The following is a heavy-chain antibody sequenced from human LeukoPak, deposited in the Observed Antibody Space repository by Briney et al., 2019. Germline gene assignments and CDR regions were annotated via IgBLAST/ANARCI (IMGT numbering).Heavy chain of an antibody. J-gene: IGHJ4*02. V-gene: IGHV1-69*05. CDR1: GGTFSSYA. CDR2: IIPIFGTA. CDR3: TRDNRRLLQPFDY. D-gene: IGHD1-26*01. Sequence: ASVKVSCKASGGTFSSYAISWVRQAPGQGLEWMGRIIPIFGTANYAQKFQGRVTITTDESTSTAYMELGSLRSEDTAVYYCTRDNRRLLQPFDYWGQGTLVTVSS.